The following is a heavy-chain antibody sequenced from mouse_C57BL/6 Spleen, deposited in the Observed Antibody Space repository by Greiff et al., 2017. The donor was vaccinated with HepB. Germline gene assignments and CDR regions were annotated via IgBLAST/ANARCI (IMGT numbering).Heavy chain of an antibody. CDR1: GYSITSGYY. D-gene: IGHD2-5*01. J-gene: IGHJ3*01. CDR3: ARERDYSNPWFAY. Sequence: EVHLVESGPGLVKPSQSLSLTCSVTGYSITSGYYWNWIRQFPGNKLEWMGYISYDGSNNYNPSLKNRISITRDTSKNQCFLKLNSVTTEDTATYYCARERDYSNPWFAYWGQGTLVTVSA. V-gene: IGHV3-6*01. CDR2: ISYDGSN.